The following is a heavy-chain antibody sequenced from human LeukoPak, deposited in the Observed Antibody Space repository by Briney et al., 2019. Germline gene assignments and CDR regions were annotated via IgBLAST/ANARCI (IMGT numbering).Heavy chain of an antibody. CDR2: IYHSGST. J-gene: IGHJ3*02. CDR3: ARHDRVSFDI. V-gene: IGHV4-30-2*03. D-gene: IGHD2-8*01. CDR1: GGSISSGGYS. Sequence: SETLSLTCAVSGGSISSGGYSWSWIRQPPGKGLEWIGYIYHSGSTYYNPSLKSRVTISVDTSKNQFSLKLSSVTAADTAVYYCARHDRVSFDIWGQGTMVTVSS.